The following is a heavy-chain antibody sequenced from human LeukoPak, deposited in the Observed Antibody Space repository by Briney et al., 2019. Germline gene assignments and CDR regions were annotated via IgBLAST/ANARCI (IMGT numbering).Heavy chain of an antibody. CDR3: ARDQYFENSLDY. J-gene: IGHJ4*02. Sequence: GGSLRLSCPASGFTISTHALHWVRQAPGKGLEWVAVISYDGSNEYYADSVKGRFTISRDNSKNTLYLQMNSLRAEDTAVYYCARDQYFENSLDYWGQGTLVTVSS. CDR1: GFTISTHA. V-gene: IGHV3-30*01. D-gene: IGHD3-9*01. CDR2: ISYDGSNE.